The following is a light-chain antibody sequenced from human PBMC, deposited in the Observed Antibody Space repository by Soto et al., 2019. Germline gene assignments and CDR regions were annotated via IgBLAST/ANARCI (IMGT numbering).Light chain of an antibody. V-gene: IGKV3-20*01. CDR3: QQYGSSGT. J-gene: IGKJ1*01. CDR2: GAS. Sequence: EIVMAQSPATVSVSPGERATLSCRSSQSISSDLAWYQQKPGQAPRLLIHGASNRATGIPDRFSGSGSGTDFTLTISRLEPEDFAVYYCQQYGSSGTFGQGTKVDIK. CDR1: QSISSD.